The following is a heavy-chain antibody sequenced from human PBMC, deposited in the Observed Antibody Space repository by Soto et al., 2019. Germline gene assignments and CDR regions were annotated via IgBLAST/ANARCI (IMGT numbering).Heavy chain of an antibody. J-gene: IGHJ5*02. CDR3: ARREDGTFPGGDWFDP. CDR2: IYYSGST. V-gene: IGHV4-59*01. CDR1: GGSISSYY. Sequence: QVQLQESGPGLVKPSETLSLTCTVSGGSISSYYWSWIRQPPAKGLEWIGSIYYSGSTNYNPSLKSRVTISVDTSKNQFSMKLSSVTAADTAVYYCARREDGTFPGGDWFDPWGQGTLVTVSS. D-gene: IGHD3-16*01.